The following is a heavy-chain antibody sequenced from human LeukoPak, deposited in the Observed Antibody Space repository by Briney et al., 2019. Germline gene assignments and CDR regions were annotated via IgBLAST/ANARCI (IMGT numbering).Heavy chain of an antibody. J-gene: IGHJ6*03. CDR3: ARGPRITMVRGGQWYYYMDV. Sequence: HAASVKVSCKASGYTFTSYYLYWVRQAPGQGLEWMGIINPSGGSTNYAQKFQGRVTMTRDTSTSTVYMELSSLRSEDMAVYYCARGPRITMVRGGQWYYYMDVWGKGTTVTISS. D-gene: IGHD3-10*01. CDR1: GYTFTSYY. CDR2: INPSGGST. V-gene: IGHV1-46*01.